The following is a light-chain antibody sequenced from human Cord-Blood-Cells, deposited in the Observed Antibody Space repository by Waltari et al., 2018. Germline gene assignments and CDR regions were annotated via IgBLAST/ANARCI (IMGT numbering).Light chain of an antibody. CDR3: CSYAGSYTWV. V-gene: IGLV2-11*01. CDR1: SSDVGGYNY. Sequence: QSALTQPRSVSGSPRQSVTISCPGTSSDVGGYNYVSWYQQHPGKAPKLMIYDVSKRPSGVPDRFSGSKSGNTASLTISGLQAEDEADYYCCSYAGSYTWVFGGGTKLTVL. CDR2: DVS. J-gene: IGLJ3*02.